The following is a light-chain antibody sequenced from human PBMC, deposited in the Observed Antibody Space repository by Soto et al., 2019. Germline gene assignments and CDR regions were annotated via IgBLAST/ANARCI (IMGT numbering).Light chain of an antibody. J-gene: IGLJ2*01. Sequence: QSALTQPPSVSGSPGQSVTISCTGTSSDVGGYNRVSWYQQPPGTAPKLIIYDVTKRPSGVPDRFSGSKSGNTASLTISGLQAEYEADYYCCSYAGSYSWIFGGGTKLTVL. CDR1: SSDVGGYNR. V-gene: IGLV2-11*01. CDR2: DVT. CDR3: CSYAGSYSWI.